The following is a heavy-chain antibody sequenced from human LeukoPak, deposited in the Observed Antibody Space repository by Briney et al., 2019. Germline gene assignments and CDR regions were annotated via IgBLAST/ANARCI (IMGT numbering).Heavy chain of an antibody. CDR2: IYTSGST. CDR3: ARLTFPYYYGSGSSREYYFDY. CDR1: GGSISSYY. J-gene: IGHJ4*02. D-gene: IGHD3-10*01. V-gene: IGHV4-4*09. Sequence: SETLSLTCTVSGGSISSYYWSWIRPPPGKGLEWIGYIYTSGSTNYNPSLKSRVTISVDTSKNQFSLKLSSVTAADTAVYYCARLTFPYYYGSGSSREYYFDYWGQGTLVTVSS.